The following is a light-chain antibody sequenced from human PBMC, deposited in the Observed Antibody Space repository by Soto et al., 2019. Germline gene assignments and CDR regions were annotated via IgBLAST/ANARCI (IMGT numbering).Light chain of an antibody. V-gene: IGLV2-14*03. CDR1: SSDVGGYNY. CDR3: SSYTSSSTLEV. J-gene: IGLJ1*01. Sequence: QSALTQPASVSGSPGQSITISCTGTSSDVGGYNYVSWYQHHPGKAPKLMIYDASNRPSGVSNRFSGSKSGNTASLTISGLQAEDEADYYCSSYTSSSTLEVFGTGTKLTVL. CDR2: DAS.